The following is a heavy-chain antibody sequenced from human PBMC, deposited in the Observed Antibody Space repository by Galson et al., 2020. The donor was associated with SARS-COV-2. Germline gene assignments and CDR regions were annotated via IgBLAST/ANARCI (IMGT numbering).Heavy chain of an antibody. D-gene: IGHD2-8*01. CDR3: ARVVLVYPGGHTEPPVPGEIVA. V-gene: IGHV4-34*01. CDR1: GGSFTESY. J-gene: IGHJ3*01. Sequence: SETLSLTCAVSGGSFTESYWAWIRQPPGKGLEWIGEINYAGSTNYNPSLKTRVTLSVDTSKSQFSLKLKSVTTADTALYFCARVVLVYPGGHTEPPVPGEIVAWGRGTMVTVS. CDR2: INYAGST.